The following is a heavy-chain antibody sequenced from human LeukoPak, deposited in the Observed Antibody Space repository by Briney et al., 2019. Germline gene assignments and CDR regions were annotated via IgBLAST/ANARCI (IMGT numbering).Heavy chain of an antibody. D-gene: IGHD2-15*01. CDR2: IYYSRST. Sequence: PSETLSLTCTVSVGSVSTYYWNWIRPPPGKGLEWIGYIYYSRSTNYSPSLKSRLTISVDTSNNQSSLTLSSVTAADTAVYYCASTSGYCSGGNCYSAFDYWGQGTLVTVSS. CDR1: VGSVSTYY. V-gene: IGHV4-59*02. J-gene: IGHJ4*02. CDR3: ASTSGYCSGGNCYSAFDY.